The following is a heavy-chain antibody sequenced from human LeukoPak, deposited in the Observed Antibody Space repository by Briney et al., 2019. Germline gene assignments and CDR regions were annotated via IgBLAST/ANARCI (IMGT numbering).Heavy chain of an antibody. D-gene: IGHD2-2*01. J-gene: IGHJ4*02. V-gene: IGHV1-18*01. CDR2: IGAYNGNT. Sequence: ASVTVSCKASGYSFSINGISWVRQAPGQGLEWMGWIGAYNGNTVYVEKFQGRVTMTTDTSTSTAYMKLRSLRSDDTAVYYCAKDHQYDFDYWGQGTLVTVSS. CDR1: GYSFSING. CDR3: AKDHQYDFDY.